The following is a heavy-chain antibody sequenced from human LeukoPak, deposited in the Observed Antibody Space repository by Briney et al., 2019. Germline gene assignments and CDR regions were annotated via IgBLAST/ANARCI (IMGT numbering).Heavy chain of an antibody. CDR1: GFTFEDYA. CDR2: ITWNSGSI. V-gene: IGHV3-9*01. J-gene: IGHJ5*02. CDR3: AKAQSAMVRGLKDWFDP. D-gene: IGHD3-10*01. Sequence: GGSLRLSCAASGFTFEDYAMHWVRQAPGKGLEWVSGITWNSGSIGYADSVKGRYTISRDNAKNSLYLQMNSLRAEDTALYYCAKAQSAMVRGLKDWFDPWGQGTLVTVSS.